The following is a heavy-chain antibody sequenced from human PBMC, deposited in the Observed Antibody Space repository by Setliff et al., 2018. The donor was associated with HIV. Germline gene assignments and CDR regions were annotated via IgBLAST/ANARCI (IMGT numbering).Heavy chain of an antibody. CDR1: GGTFGIYG. D-gene: IGHD2-8*02. J-gene: IGHJ4*02. CDR2: INTETGKP. V-gene: IGHV7-4-1*02. Sequence: ASVKVSCKASGGTFGIYGISWVRQAPGQGLEWMGWINTETGKPMYAQGFRGRLVFSLDTSVNTAYLQINSLKAEDTAMYYCARVGSYWSTFDYWGRGALVTVSS. CDR3: ARVGSYWSTFDY.